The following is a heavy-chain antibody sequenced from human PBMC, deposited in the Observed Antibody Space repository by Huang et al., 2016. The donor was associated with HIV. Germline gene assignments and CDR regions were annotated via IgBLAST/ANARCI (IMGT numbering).Heavy chain of an antibody. CDR1: GFSLTSSGVA. D-gene: IGHD6-13*01. CDR2: IYWDNEE. J-gene: IGHJ4*02. V-gene: IGHV2-5*02. CDR3: VHRLRYGKWYVDY. Sequence: QITLKESGPTLVKPTQTLTLTCPFSGFSLTSSGVAVGWIRQPPGKALEWLALIYWDNEERFSPSLKTRLTITKDTPKNEVVLTMTNMDPVDTATYYCVHRLRYGKWYVDYWGRGVLVTVSS.